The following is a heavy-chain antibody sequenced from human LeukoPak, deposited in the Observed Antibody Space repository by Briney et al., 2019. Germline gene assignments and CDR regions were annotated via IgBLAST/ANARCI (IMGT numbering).Heavy chain of an antibody. Sequence: GGSLRLSCAASGFPFSSYGMHWVRQAPGKGLEWVSVIYSGGGTYYADSVKGRFTISRDNSKNTLYLQMNSLRAEDTAVYYCARDSSGPLYWGQGTLVTVSS. D-gene: IGHD6-19*01. CDR3: ARDSSGPLY. V-gene: IGHV3-66*01. CDR1: GFPFSSYG. CDR2: IYSGGGT. J-gene: IGHJ4*02.